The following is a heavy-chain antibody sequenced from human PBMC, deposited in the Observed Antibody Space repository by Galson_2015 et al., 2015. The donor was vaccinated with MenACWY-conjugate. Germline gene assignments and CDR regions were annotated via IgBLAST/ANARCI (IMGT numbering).Heavy chain of an antibody. CDR3: ARGGILTMEYLAYFDY. Sequence: SLRLSCAASGFRFSSYAMHWVRQAPGRGLERVAVIAYDGAYQYYADSVEGRFTVSRDNSKDTLYLQMNALRDEDTAVYYCARGGILTMEYLAYFDYWGQGTLVTVSS. CDR1: GFRFSSYA. D-gene: IGHD4/OR15-4a*01. V-gene: IGHV3-30*04. J-gene: IGHJ4*02. CDR2: IAYDGAYQ.